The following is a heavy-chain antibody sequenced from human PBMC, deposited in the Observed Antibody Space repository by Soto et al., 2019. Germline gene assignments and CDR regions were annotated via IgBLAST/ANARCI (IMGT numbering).Heavy chain of an antibody. J-gene: IGHJ6*02. CDR1: RFTFSSYG. CDR3: AKVRVKDYYYYAMDV. CDR2: MSNDGTSR. Sequence: QVHLVESGGGVVQPGRSLRLSCAASRFTFSSYGMHWVRQAPGKGLEWVAVMSNDGTSRFYADSVKGRFTISRDNSKNTLYLQMNSLRAEDTAMYYCAKVRVKDYYYYAMDVWGQGTTVTVSS. V-gene: IGHV3-30*18.